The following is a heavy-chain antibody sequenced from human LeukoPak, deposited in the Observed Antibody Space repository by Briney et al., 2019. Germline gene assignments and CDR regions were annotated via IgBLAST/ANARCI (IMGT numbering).Heavy chain of an antibody. Sequence: PGGSLRLSCATSGFTFSSFGFHWVRQAPGKGLEWVAVIYSDGSNKYYADSVKGRFTISRDSSKNTPYLQMNSLRAEDTAVYYCARDVSASFDYWGQGTLVTVSS. CDR3: ARDVSASFDY. V-gene: IGHV3-33*01. D-gene: IGHD5/OR15-5a*01. CDR1: GFTFSSFG. CDR2: IYSDGSNK. J-gene: IGHJ4*02.